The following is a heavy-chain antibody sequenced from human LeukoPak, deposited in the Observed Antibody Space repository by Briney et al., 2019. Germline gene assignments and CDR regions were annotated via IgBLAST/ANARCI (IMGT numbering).Heavy chain of an antibody. D-gene: IGHD2/OR15-2a*01. V-gene: IGHV3-23*01. CDR3: AKDARFLYAFDY. CDR2: ISWNSGST. J-gene: IGHJ4*02. Sequence: GGSLRLSCAASGFTFDDYAMHWVRQAPGKGLEWVSGISWNSGSTYYADSVKGRFTISRDNSKNTLYLQMNSLRAEDTAVYYCAKDARFLYAFDYWGQGTLVTVSS. CDR1: GFTFDDYA.